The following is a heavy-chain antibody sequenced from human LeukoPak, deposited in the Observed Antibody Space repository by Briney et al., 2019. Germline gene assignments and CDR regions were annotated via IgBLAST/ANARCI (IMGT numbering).Heavy chain of an antibody. CDR2: IYYSGST. D-gene: IGHD2-2*01. CDR3: ARVFVPCSSTSCYPRWWFDP. Sequence: SETLSLTCTGSVGSISSCYWSWIRQPPGKGLEWIGYIYYSGSTNYNPSLKSRVTISVDTSKNQFSLKLSSVTAADTAVYYCARVFVPCSSTSCYPRWWFDPWGQGTLVTVSS. V-gene: IGHV4-59*01. J-gene: IGHJ5*02. CDR1: VGSISSCY.